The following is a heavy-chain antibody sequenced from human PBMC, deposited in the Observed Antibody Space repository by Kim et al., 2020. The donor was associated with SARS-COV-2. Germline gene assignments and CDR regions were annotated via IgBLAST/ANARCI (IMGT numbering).Heavy chain of an antibody. CDR3: ARSQLYYDFWSGFDY. V-gene: IGHV3-7*01. J-gene: IGHJ4*02. CDR1: GFTFSSYW. D-gene: IGHD3-3*01. CDR2: IKQDGSEK. Sequence: GGSLRLSCAASGFTFSSYWMSWVRQAPGKGLEWVANIKQDGSEKYYVDSVKGRFTISRDNAKNSLYLQMNSLRAEDTAVYYCARSQLYYDFWSGFDYWGQGTLVTVSS.